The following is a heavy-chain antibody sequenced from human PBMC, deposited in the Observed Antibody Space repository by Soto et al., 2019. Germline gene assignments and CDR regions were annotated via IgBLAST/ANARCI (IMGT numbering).Heavy chain of an antibody. V-gene: IGHV3-7*05. CDR3: ASYRVSYAMDV. CDR2: MNQNGSEK. CDR1: GFTFGNYW. Sequence: EVQLVESGGGLVQPGGSLRLSCTVSGFTFGNYWMTWVRQAPGKGLEWVANMNQNGSEKYYVDSVKGRFAISRDNAKISLYLQMNSLSAEDTAVYYCASYRVSYAMDVWGQGTTVTVSS. J-gene: IGHJ6*02.